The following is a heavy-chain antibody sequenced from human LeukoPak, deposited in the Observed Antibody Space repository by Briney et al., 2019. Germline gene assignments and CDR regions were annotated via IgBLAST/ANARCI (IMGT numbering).Heavy chain of an antibody. CDR3: ARDRGVID. J-gene: IGHJ4*02. D-gene: IGHD3-10*01. CDR1: GGSISSYY. CDR2: IFYSGST. Sequence: SETLSLTCTVSGGSISSYYWSWIRQPPGKGLEWIGNIFYSGSTYYSPSLKSRVTISVDTSKNQFSLKLSSVTAADTAVYYCARDRGVIDWGQGTLVTVSS. V-gene: IGHV4-59*12.